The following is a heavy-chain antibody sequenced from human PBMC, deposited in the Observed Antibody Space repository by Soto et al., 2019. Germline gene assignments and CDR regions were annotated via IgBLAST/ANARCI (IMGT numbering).Heavy chain of an antibody. D-gene: IGHD6-19*01. CDR2: IYGGGTT. J-gene: IGHJ4*02. CDR3: VQTTGWPGFDF. CDR1: GFAVSSKY. V-gene: IGHV3-53*01. Sequence: EVPLVESGGGLIQPGGALRLSCAASGFAVSSKYMTWVRQAPGKGLEWVSVIYGGGTTYYADSVKGRFTISRDTSKNTLHLQMNSLRAEDTAVYYCVQTTGWPGFDFWGQGSLVTVSS.